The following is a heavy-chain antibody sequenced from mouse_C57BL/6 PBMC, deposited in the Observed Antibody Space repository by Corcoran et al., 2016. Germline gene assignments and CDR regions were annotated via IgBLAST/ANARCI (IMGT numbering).Heavy chain of an antibody. J-gene: IGHJ3*01. CDR2: INPNNGGT. CDR1: GYTFTDYY. Sequence: EVQLQQSGPELVKPGASVKISCKASGYTFTDYYMNWVKQSHGKSLEWIGDINPNNGGTSYNQKFKGKASLTVDKSSSTAYMELRSLTSEDSAVDYCARREFAYWGQGTLVTVSA. V-gene: IGHV1-26*01. CDR3: ARREFAY.